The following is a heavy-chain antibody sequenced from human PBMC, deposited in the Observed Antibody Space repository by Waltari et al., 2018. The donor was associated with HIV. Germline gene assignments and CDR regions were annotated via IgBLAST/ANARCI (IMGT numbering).Heavy chain of an antibody. CDR3: TSEEDYGSGSHFDY. Sequence: EVQLVASGGDLLKPGGCLRLSCAASGFPFNSVWMIWVRQAPGKGLEWVGRIKTKGDGGATDYAAAVKGRFTISRDDSKNTVYLQMNSLKIEDTAVYYCTSEEDYGSGSHFDYWGQGTLVTVSS. CDR1: GFPFNSVW. D-gene: IGHD3-10*01. CDR2: IKTKGDGGAT. J-gene: IGHJ4*02. V-gene: IGHV3-15*01.